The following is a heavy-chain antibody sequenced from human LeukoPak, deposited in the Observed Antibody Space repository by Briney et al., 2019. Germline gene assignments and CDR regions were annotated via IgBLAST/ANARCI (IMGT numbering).Heavy chain of an antibody. D-gene: IGHD3-16*02. Sequence: ASVMVSCKASGYTFTGYYMHWVRQAPGQGLEWMGRINPNSGGTNYAQKFQGRVTMTRDTSISTAYMELSRLRSDDTAVYYCARDFVYDYVWGSYRYNYFDYWGQGTLVTVSS. CDR1: GYTFTGYY. V-gene: IGHV1-2*06. CDR2: INPNSGGT. J-gene: IGHJ4*02. CDR3: ARDFVYDYVWGSYRYNYFDY.